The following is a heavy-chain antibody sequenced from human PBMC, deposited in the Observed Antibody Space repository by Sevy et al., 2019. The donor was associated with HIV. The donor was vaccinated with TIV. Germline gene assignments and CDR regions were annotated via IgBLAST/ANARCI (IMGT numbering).Heavy chain of an antibody. CDR2: INEDGSRL. V-gene: IGHV3-7*01. CDR3: ARDRAYSALDY. J-gene: IGHJ4*02. D-gene: IGHD5-18*01. Sequence: GGSLRLSCVASGFTFSDSWMTWVRQAPGKGLERIAFINEDGSRLGYVDSVRGRFTISREKTKNSLYLQMKSLRAEDTAVYFCARDRAYSALDYWGQGTLVTVSS. CDR1: GFTFSDSW.